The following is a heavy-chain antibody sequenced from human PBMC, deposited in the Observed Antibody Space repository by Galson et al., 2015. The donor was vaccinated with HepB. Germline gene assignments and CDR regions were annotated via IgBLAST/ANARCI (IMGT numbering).Heavy chain of an antibody. CDR3: ARSRVTGDSRHWYFDL. Sequence: SLRLSCAASGFTFSSYSMNWVRQAPGKGLEWVSSISSSSSYIYYADSVKGRFTISRDNAKNSLYLQMNSLRAEDTAVYYCARSRVTGDSRHWYFDLWGRGTLVTVSS. D-gene: IGHD7-27*01. CDR1: GFTFSSYS. V-gene: IGHV3-21*01. CDR2: ISSSSSYI. J-gene: IGHJ2*01.